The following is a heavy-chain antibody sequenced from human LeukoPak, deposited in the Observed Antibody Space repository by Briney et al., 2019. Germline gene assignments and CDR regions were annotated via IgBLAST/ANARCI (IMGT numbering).Heavy chain of an antibody. D-gene: IGHD6-13*01. CDR1: GFTFSSYW. V-gene: IGHV3-23*01. J-gene: IGHJ4*02. CDR3: AKAEGYSSSWYDY. Sequence: GGSLRLSCAASGFTFSSYWMHWVRQAPGKGLEWVSTISGSGGSTYYADSVKGRFTISRDNSKNTLYLQMNSLRAEDTAVYYCAKAEGYSSSWYDYWGQGTLVTVSS. CDR2: ISGSGGST.